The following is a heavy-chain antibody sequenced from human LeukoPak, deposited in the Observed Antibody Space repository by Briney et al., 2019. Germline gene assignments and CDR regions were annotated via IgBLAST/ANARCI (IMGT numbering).Heavy chain of an antibody. Sequence: GGSLRLSCAASGFTFSSYSMYWVRQAPGKGLEWVSSISSSSSYIYYADSVKGRFTISRDNAKNSLYLQMNSLRAEDTAVYYCAEDLIRVRSRWSLFDYWGQGTLVTVSS. D-gene: IGHD6-13*01. CDR3: AEDLIRVRSRWSLFDY. V-gene: IGHV3-21*01. CDR2: ISSSSSYI. J-gene: IGHJ4*02. CDR1: GFTFSSYS.